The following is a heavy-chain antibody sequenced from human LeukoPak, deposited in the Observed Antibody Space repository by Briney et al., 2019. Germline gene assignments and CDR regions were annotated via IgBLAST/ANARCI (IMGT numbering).Heavy chain of an antibody. CDR2: IKQDGSEK. D-gene: IGHD3-3*01. CDR3: AGVTNGGYFDY. Sequence: GGSLRLSCAASGFTFSSYWMSWVRQAPGKGLEWVANIKQDGSEKYYVDSVKGRFTISRDNAKNSLYLQMNSLRAEDTAVYYCAGVTNGGYFDYWGQGTLVTVSS. J-gene: IGHJ4*02. V-gene: IGHV3-7*01. CDR1: GFTFSSYW.